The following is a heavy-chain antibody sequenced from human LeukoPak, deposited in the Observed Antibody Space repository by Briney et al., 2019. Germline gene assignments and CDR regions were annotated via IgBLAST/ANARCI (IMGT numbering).Heavy chain of an antibody. CDR1: GFTFSRHW. CDR3: ARDSYGDYYFDY. CDR2: ISYDGSDK. Sequence: GGSLRLSCAASGFTFSRHWMHWVRQAPGRGLEWVALISYDGSDKYYAESVKGRLSISRDNSKNTLFLQMNSLRADDTAAYYCARDSYGDYYFDYWGQGTLVTVSS. J-gene: IGHJ4*02. V-gene: IGHV3-30*03. D-gene: IGHD4-17*01.